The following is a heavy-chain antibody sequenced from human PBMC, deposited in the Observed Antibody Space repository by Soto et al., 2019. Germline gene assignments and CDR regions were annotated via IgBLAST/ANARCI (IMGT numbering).Heavy chain of an antibody. Sequence: QVQLVESGGGVVQSGRSLRLSCAVSGFTFNTFAMHWVRQAPGKGLEWVAVISYDGIHIYYPDSVKGRFTISRDNSKNTLYLKLNSLRPEDTAVYYCARDGEAMKFRTGTTSYSGMDVWGQGTTVTVSS. J-gene: IGHJ6*02. D-gene: IGHD1-1*01. CDR3: ARDGEAMKFRTGTTSYSGMDV. V-gene: IGHV3-30-3*01. CDR2: ISYDGIHI. CDR1: GFTFNTFA.